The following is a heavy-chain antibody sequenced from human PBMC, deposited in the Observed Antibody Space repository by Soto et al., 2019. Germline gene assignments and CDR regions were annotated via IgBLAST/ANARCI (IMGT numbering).Heavy chain of an antibody. CDR1: GFTFSSYG. CDR3: AREGWFGEPDPTTYYGMDV. J-gene: IGHJ6*02. D-gene: IGHD3-10*01. CDR2: IWYDGSNK. Sequence: QVQLVESGGGVVQPGRSLRLSCAASGFTFSSYGMHWVRQAPGKGLEWVAVIWYDGSNKYYADSVKGRFTISRDNSKNTLYLQMNSLRAEDTAVYYCAREGWFGEPDPTTYYGMDVWGQGTTVTVSS. V-gene: IGHV3-33*01.